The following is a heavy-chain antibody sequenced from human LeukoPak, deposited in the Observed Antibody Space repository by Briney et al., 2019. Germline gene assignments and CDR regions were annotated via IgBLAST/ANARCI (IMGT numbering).Heavy chain of an antibody. CDR2: IYTSGST. D-gene: IGHD3-3*01. Sequence: MPSETLSLTCTVSGGSISSGSYYWSWIRQPAGKGLEWIGRIYTSGSTNYNPSLKSRVTISVDTSKNQFSLKLSSVTAADTAVYYCARDLSDGFWSGYYFNWFDTWGQGTLVTVSS. CDR1: GGSISSGSYY. V-gene: IGHV4-61*02. CDR3: ARDLSDGFWSGYYFNWFDT. J-gene: IGHJ5*02.